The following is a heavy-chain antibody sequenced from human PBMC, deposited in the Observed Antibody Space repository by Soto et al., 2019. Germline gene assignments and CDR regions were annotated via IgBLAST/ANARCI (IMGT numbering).Heavy chain of an antibody. CDR1: GFTFSSYG. CDR2: ISYDGSNK. Sequence: QVQLVESGGGVVQPGRSLRLSCAASGFTFSSYGMHWVRQAPGKGLEWVAVISYDGSNKYYADSVKGRFTISRDNSKNTLYLQMNSLGAEDTAVYYCAKDHIAVAGTTGFDPWGQGTLVTVSS. J-gene: IGHJ5*02. CDR3: AKDHIAVAGTTGFDP. D-gene: IGHD6-19*01. V-gene: IGHV3-30*18.